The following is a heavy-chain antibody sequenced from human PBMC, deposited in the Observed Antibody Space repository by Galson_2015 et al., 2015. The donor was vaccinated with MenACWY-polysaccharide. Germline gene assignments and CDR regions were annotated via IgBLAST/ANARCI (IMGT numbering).Heavy chain of an antibody. D-gene: IGHD3-9*01. J-gene: IGHJ4*02. CDR2: INPGGGGT. Sequence: SLRLSCEASGFTFSSYWMTWVRQAPGQRPEWVANINPGGGGTSYLDSMKGRVTISRDTVKNTLHLEVDSLRGEATAVYYCATHLDWAFDYWGQGTLVTVSS. CDR1: GFTFSSYW. V-gene: IGHV3-7*01. CDR3: ATHLDWAFDY.